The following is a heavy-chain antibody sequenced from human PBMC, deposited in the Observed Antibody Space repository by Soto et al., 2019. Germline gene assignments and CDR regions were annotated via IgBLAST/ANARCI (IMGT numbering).Heavy chain of an antibody. J-gene: IGHJ6*02. CDR1: GGSISSGGYY. V-gene: IGHV4-31*03. D-gene: IGHD2-15*01. CDR2: IYYSRST. CDR3: ARGGLGYCSGGSCYSAELSRYYYGMDV. Sequence: QVQLQESGPGLVKPSQTLSLTCTVSGGSISSGGYYWSWIRQHPGKGLEWIGYIYYSRSTYYNPSLKIRVTISVDTSKNQFSLKLSSVTAADTAVYYCARGGLGYCSGGSCYSAELSRYYYGMDVWGQGTTVTVSS.